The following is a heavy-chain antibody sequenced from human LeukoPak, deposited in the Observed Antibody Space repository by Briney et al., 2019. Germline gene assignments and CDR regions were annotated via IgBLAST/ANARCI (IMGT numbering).Heavy chain of an antibody. CDR3: ARGGYSYGYITPPDY. V-gene: IGHV1-8*01. D-gene: IGHD5-18*01. CDR2: MNPNSGNK. CDR1: GYTFTSYD. J-gene: IGHJ4*02. Sequence: ASVKVSCKASGYTFTSYDINWVRQATGQGLEWMGWMNPNSGNKGYAQKFQGRVTMTRNTSISTAYMELRSLRSEDTAVYYCARGGYSYGYITPPDYWGQGTLVTVSS.